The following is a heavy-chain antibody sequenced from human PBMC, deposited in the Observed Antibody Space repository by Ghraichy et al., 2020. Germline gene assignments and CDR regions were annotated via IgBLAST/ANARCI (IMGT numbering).Heavy chain of an antibody. D-gene: IGHD3-16*01. CDR2: ISAYKGDT. J-gene: IGHJ6*02. Sequence: ASVKVSCKASGYTFSTYAITWVRQAPGQGLEWMGWISAYKGDTSYAQNLQGRVTLTTDTSTSTAYMELRTLRSDDTAVYYCARVRNSALGGMDVWGQGTTVTVS. CDR1: GYTFSTYA. V-gene: IGHV1-18*01. CDR3: ARVRNSALGGMDV.